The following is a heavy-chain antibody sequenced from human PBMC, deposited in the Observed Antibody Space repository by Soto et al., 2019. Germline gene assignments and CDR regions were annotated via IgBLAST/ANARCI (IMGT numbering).Heavy chain of an antibody. Sequence: GASLKVSCKASGYTFTSYDINWVRQATGQGLEWMGWMNPNSGNTGYAQKFQGRVTMTRNTSISTAYMELSSLRSEDTAVYYCARAAYYDFWSGYHAYYYYGMDVWGQGTTVTVSS. CDR2: MNPNSGNT. V-gene: IGHV1-8*01. D-gene: IGHD3-3*01. J-gene: IGHJ6*02. CDR1: GYTFTSYD. CDR3: ARAAYYDFWSGYHAYYYYGMDV.